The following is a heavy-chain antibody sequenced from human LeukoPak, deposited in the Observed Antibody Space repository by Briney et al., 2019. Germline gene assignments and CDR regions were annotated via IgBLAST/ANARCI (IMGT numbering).Heavy chain of an antibody. CDR3: AELGITMIGGV. V-gene: IGHV3-48*04. CDR1: GFAFSSHG. D-gene: IGHD3-10*02. Sequence: GGSLRLSCAASGFAFSSHGMNWVRQAPGKGLEWVSYISSSGSTIYYADSVKGRFTISRDNAKNSLYLQMNSLRAEDTAVYYCAELGITMIGGVWGKGTTVTISS. J-gene: IGHJ6*04. CDR2: ISSSGSTI.